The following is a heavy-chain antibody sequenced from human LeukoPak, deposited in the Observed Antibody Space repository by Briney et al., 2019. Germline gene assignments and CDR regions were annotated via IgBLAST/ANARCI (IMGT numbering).Heavy chain of an antibody. CDR2: IYYSGST. CDR1: GGSISSSSYY. Sequence: SETLSLTCTVSGGSISSSSYYWGWIRQPPGKGLEWIGSIYYSGSTYYNPSLKSRVTISADTSKNQFSLKLSSVTAADTAVYYCARLRGKQQLVTNWFDPWGQGTLVTVSS. V-gene: IGHV4-39*01. CDR3: ARLRGKQQLVTNWFDP. J-gene: IGHJ5*02. D-gene: IGHD6-13*01.